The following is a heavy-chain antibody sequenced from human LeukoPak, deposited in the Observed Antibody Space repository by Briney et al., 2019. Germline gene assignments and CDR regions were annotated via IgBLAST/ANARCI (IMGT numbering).Heavy chain of an antibody. CDR1: GGSISSYY. J-gene: IGHJ4*02. D-gene: IGHD2-2*01. CDR3: ARLGSTSSPPDY. V-gene: IGHV4-59*08. CDR2: IYYSGST. Sequence: PSETLSLTCTVSGGSISSYYWSWIRQPPGKGLEWIGYIYYSGSTNYNPSLKSRVTISVDTSKNQFSLKLSSVTAADTALYYCARLGSTSSPPDYWGQGTLVTVSS.